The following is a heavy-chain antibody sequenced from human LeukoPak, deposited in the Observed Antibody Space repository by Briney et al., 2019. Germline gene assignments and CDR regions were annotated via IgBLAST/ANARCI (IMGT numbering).Heavy chain of an antibody. D-gene: IGHD4-17*01. CDR2: INPNSGDT. Sequence: ASVKVSCKASGYTFTGYYMHWVRQAPGQGLEWMGWINPNSGDTNYAEKFQGRVTMTRDTSISTAYMELNRLTSDDTAVYYCAKGDYGDYTRFDSWGQGTLVTVSS. CDR1: GYTFTGYY. V-gene: IGHV1-2*02. CDR3: AKGDYGDYTRFDS. J-gene: IGHJ4*02.